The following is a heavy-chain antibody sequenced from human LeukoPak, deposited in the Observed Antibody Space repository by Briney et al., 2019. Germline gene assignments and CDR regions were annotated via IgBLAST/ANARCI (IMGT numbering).Heavy chain of an antibody. D-gene: IGHD3-10*01. CDR3: ARGRAN. J-gene: IGHJ4*02. Sequence: SETLSLTCTVSGASISSSSYYWGWVRQPPGKGLEWIGSIYYGESPYYTASLESRVTISVDTSNNQFSLKLSSVTAADTAVYYCARGRANWGQGTLVTVSP. V-gene: IGHV4-39*01. CDR1: GASISSSSYY. CDR2: IYYGESP.